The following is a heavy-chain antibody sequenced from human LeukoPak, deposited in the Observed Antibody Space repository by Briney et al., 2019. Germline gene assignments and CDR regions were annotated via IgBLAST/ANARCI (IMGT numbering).Heavy chain of an antibody. CDR2: IFYSGST. D-gene: IGHD3-22*01. V-gene: IGHV4-59*01. CDR3: ARGNSYYDTSGYFPWESFQH. Sequence: SETLSLTCTVSGGSISTYYWSWIRQPPGKGLEWIGYIFYSGSTNYNPSLKSRVTMSVDTSKNQFSLKLSSVTAADTAVYYCARGNSYYDTSGYFPWESFQHWGQGTLVTVSS. CDR1: GGSISTYY. J-gene: IGHJ1*01.